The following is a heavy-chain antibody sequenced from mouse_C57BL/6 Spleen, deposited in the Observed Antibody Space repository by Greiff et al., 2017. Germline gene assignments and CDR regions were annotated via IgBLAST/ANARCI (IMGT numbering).Heavy chain of an antibody. D-gene: IGHD4-1*01. CDR1: GFTFSDYY. CDR2: INYDGSST. CDR3: ARDWDGYYFDY. Sequence: EVQRVESEGGLVQPGSSMKLSCTASGFTFSDYYMAWVRQVPEKGLEWVANINYDGSSTYYLDSLKSRFIISRDNAKNILYLQMSSLKSEDTATYYCARDWDGYYFDYWGQGTTLTVSS. J-gene: IGHJ2*01. V-gene: IGHV5-16*01.